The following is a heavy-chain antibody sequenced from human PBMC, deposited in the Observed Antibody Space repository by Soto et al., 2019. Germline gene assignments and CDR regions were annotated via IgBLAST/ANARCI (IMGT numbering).Heavy chain of an antibody. V-gene: IGHV3-23*01. Sequence: GGSLRLSCAASGFTFSSHAMSWVRQAPGKGLEWVSAISGSGGSTYYADSVKGRFTISRDNSKNTLYLQMNSLRAEDTAVYYCAKLGYSSSWYKGAYFDYWGQGTLVTVSS. J-gene: IGHJ4*02. D-gene: IGHD6-13*01. CDR3: AKLGYSSSWYKGAYFDY. CDR1: GFTFSSHA. CDR2: ISGSGGST.